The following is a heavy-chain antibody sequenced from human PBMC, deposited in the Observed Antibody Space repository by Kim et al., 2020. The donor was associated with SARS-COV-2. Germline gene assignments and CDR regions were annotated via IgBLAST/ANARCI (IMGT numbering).Heavy chain of an antibody. CDR3: AREEVRGVILPYYYYYGMDV. CDR1: GYTFTSYA. V-gene: IGHV7-4-1*02. CDR2: INTNTGNP. Sequence: ASVKVSCKASGYTFTSYAMNWVRQAPGQGLEWMGWINTNTGNPTYAQGFTGRFVFSLDTSVSTAYLQISSLKAEDTAVYYCAREEVRGVILPYYYYYGMDVWGQGTTVTVSS. J-gene: IGHJ6*02. D-gene: IGHD3-10*01.